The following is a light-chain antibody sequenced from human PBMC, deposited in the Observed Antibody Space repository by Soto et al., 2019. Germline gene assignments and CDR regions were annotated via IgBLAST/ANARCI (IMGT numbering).Light chain of an antibody. V-gene: IGLV2-14*01. J-gene: IGLJ2*01. Sequence: QSALTQPASVSGSPGQSITISCAGTLRDVGGYNLVSWYQQHPGRAPQLILYEVRNRPSGISFRFSGSKSGNTASLTISGLQAEDEADYYCSSFTSKSSLIFVGGTKVTVL. CDR3: SSFTSKSSLI. CDR2: EVR. CDR1: LRDVGGYNL.